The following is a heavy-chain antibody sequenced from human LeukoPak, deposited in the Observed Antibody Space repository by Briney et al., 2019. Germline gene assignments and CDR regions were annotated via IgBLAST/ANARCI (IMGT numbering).Heavy chain of an antibody. D-gene: IGHD3-16*01. V-gene: IGHV3-7*01. J-gene: IGHJ6*03. Sequence: GSLRLSCAAAGFTFSKTWMSWVRQAPGKGLAWVASINEDGSERRYADSVKGRFTISRDNSQNTLYLQMNSLRDDDTAVYYCAKEGDQFRGYLDAWGKGTTVTVSS. CDR2: INEDGSER. CDR3: AKEGDQFRGYLDA. CDR1: GFTFSKTW.